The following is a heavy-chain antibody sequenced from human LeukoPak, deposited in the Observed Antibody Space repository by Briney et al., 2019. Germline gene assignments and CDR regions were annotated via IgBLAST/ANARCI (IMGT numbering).Heavy chain of an antibody. J-gene: IGHJ5*02. CDR2: ITQDGSEK. CDR1: GFTFTTYW. V-gene: IGHV3-7*01. D-gene: IGHD3-10*01. CDR3: ARPLMYYYGSETYFWFDP. Sequence: GGSLRLSCAASGFTFTTYWMGWVRQAPGKGLEWVANITQDGSEKYYVDSVKGRFTISRDNAKNSLYLQMNSLRAEDTAMYYCARPLMYYYGSETYFWFDPWGQGTLVTVSS.